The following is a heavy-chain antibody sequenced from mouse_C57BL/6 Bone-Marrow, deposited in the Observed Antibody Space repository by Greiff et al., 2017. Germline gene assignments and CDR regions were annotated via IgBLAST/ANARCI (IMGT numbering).Heavy chain of an antibody. CDR1: GYTFTSYW. V-gene: IGHV1-50*01. J-gene: IGHJ2*01. CDR3: ASAGYYFDY. CDR2: IDPSDSYT. Sequence: VQLQQSGAELVKPGASVKLSCKASGYTFTSYWMPWVKQRPGQGLEWIGEIDPSDSYTNYNQKFKGKATLTVDTSSSTAYMQLSSLTSEDSAVYYCASAGYYFDYWGQGTTLTVSS.